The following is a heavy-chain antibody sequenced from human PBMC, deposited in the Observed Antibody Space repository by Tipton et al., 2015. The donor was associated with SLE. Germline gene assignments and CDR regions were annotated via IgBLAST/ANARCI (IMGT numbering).Heavy chain of an antibody. CDR1: GGSFSGYY. J-gene: IGHJ3*01. CDR2: INQSGST. V-gene: IGHV4-34*01. D-gene: IGHD5-18*01. CDR3: ARGGHIYGFEAFDV. Sequence: TLSLTCAVYGGSFSGYYWTWIRQPPGKGLEWIGEINQSGSTNYRPSLKSRVTILVDTSKNQFSLKLKSLTPADTAVYYCARGGHIYGFEAFDVWGQGTMVTVSS.